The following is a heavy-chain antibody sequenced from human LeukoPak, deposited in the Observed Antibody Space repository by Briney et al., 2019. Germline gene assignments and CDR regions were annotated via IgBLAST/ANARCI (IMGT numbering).Heavy chain of an antibody. V-gene: IGHV1-8*01. D-gene: IGHD3-3*01. Sequence: ASVKVSCKASGYTFTSYDISWVRQATGQGLEWMGWMNPNSGNTGYAQKFQGRLTISADKSTSTVYMELSRLTSEDTAVYFCAKFWSGYYTDWGQGTLVSVSS. CDR2: MNPNSGNT. J-gene: IGHJ4*02. CDR1: GYTFTSYD. CDR3: AKFWSGYYTD.